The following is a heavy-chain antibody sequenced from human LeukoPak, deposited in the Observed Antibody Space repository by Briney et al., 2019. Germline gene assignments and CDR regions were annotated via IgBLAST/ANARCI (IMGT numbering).Heavy chain of an antibody. D-gene: IGHD6-13*01. Sequence: PSETPSLTCTVSGGSISSYYWSWIRQPAGKGLEWIGRIYTSGSTNYNPSLKSRVTMSVDTSKNQFSLKLSSVTAADTAVYYCARAISSSWYVDWFDPWGQGTLVTVSS. J-gene: IGHJ5*02. V-gene: IGHV4-4*07. CDR1: GGSISSYY. CDR2: IYTSGST. CDR3: ARAISSSWYVDWFDP.